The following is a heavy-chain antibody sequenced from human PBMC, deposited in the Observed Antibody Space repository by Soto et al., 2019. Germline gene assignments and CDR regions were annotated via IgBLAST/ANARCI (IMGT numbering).Heavy chain of an antibody. J-gene: IGHJ6*02. CDR3: ARAKYSSKIYYYYGMDV. D-gene: IGHD6-13*01. CDR1: GGTFSSYA. V-gene: IGHV1-69*13. Sequence: SVKVSCKASGGTFSSYAISWVRQAPGQGLEWMGGIIPIFGTANYAQKFQGRVTITADESTSTAYMELSSLRSEDAAVYYCARAKYSSKIYYYYGMDVWGQGTTVTVSS. CDR2: IIPIFGTA.